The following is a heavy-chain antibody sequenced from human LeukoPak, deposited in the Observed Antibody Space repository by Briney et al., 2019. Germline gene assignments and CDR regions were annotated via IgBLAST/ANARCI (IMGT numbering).Heavy chain of an antibody. Sequence: PGGSLRLSCAASGFTFSSYPMHWVRQAPGEGLGWVAVISTDGRDKHYADSVKGRFTISRDNSRNTLYLQMNSLRPEDTAVYYCARDVVEAAAVYYFDYWGQGTLVTVSS. J-gene: IGHJ4*02. CDR1: GFTFSSYP. CDR3: ARDVVEAAAVYYFDY. D-gene: IGHD6-13*01. CDR2: ISTDGRDK. V-gene: IGHV3-30*04.